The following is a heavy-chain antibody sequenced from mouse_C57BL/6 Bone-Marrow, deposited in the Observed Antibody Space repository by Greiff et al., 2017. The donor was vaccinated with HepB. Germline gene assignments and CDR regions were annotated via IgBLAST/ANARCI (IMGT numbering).Heavy chain of an antibody. CDR1: GYSITSGYY. CDR3: ARVYYGYDEPFDV. D-gene: IGHD2-2*01. J-gene: IGHJ1*03. CDR2: ISYDGSN. V-gene: IGHV3-6*01. Sequence: EVKLEESGPGLVKPSQSLSLTCSVTGYSITSGYYWNWIRQFPGSKLEWMGYISYDGSNNYNPSLKNRISITRDTSKNQFFLKLNSVTTEDTATYYCARVYYGYDEPFDVWGTGTTVTVSS.